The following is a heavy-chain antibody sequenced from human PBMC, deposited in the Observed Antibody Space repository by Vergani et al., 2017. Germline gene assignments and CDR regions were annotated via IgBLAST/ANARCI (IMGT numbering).Heavy chain of an antibody. CDR3: ARGPHSSSYYYYYMDV. CDR1: GYTFTGYY. V-gene: IGHV1-2*02. J-gene: IGHJ6*03. CDR2: INPNSVGT. D-gene: IGHD6-13*01. Sequence: QVQLVQSGAEVKKPGASVKVSCKASGYTFTGYYMHWVRQAPGQGLEWMGWINPNSVGTNYAQKFQGRVTMTRDTSISTAYMELSRLRSDDTAVYYCARGPHSSSYYYYYMDVWGKGTTVTVSS.